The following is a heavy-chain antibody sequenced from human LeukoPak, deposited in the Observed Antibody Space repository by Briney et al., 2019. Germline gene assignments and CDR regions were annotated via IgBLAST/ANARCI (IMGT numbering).Heavy chain of an antibody. CDR3: ARGHDYVWGSYRYTSGSFDY. Sequence: SETLSLTCAVYGGSFSGYYWSWIRQPPGKGLGWIGEINHSGSTNYNPSLKSRVTISVDTSKNQFSLKLSSVTAADTAVYYCARGHDYVWGSYRYTSGSFDYWGQGTLVTVSS. CDR2: INHSGST. V-gene: IGHV4-34*01. J-gene: IGHJ4*02. CDR1: GGSFSGYY. D-gene: IGHD3-16*02.